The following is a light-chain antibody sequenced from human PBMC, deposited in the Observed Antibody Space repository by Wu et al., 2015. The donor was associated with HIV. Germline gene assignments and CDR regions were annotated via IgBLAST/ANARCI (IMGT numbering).Light chain of an antibody. J-gene: IGKJ4*01. CDR2: MAS. Sequence: IGDRVTTHLPGRVRVLVTRLASVSTETREPLTYLIYMASSLESGVPSRFSGSGSGTEFTLTISSLQPDDFATYYCQQYRMYPXIFGGGTKVEI. CDR1: RVLVTR. V-gene: IGKV1-5*03. CDR3: QQYRMYPXI.